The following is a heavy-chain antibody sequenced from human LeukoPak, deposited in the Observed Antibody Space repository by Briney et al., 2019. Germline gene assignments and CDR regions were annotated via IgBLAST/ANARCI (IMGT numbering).Heavy chain of an antibody. CDR1: GGSFSGYY. CDR3: ASKRLGAKLDY. CDR2: INHSGST. V-gene: IGHV4-34*01. Sequence: SETLSLTCAVYGGSFSGYYWSWIRQPPGKGLEWVGEINHSGSTNYNPSLKSRVTISVDTSKNQFSLKLSSVTAADTAVYYCASKRLGAKLDYWGQGTLVTVSS. J-gene: IGHJ4*02. D-gene: IGHD6-25*01.